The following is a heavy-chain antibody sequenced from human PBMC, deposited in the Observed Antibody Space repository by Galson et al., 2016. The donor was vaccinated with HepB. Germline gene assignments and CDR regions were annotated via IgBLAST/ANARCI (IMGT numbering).Heavy chain of an antibody. J-gene: IGHJ5*02. D-gene: IGHD3-9*01. CDR2: ISSSSSFI. CDR3: ARGRGGKYDFLTGYTKGLYNYFDP. Sequence: SLRLSCAASGFTFSNYAMSWIRQAPGKGLECVSHISSSSSFINYADSVKGRFIISRANVKNSLYLQMNSLRAEDTAVYFCARGRGGKYDFLTGYTKGLYNYFDPWGQGTLVTVSS. CDR1: GFTFSNYA. V-gene: IGHV3-11*06.